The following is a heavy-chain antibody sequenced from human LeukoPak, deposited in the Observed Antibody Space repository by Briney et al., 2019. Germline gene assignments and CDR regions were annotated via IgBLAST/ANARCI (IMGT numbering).Heavy chain of an antibody. CDR3: ERASGCYFNNCFDP. Sequence: KPSETLSLTCTVAGGSISTYYWSWLRQPPGKGLEWMGYIYYTGSTNYNPSLKSRVTISVDTSKNQFSLRLSSVTAADTAVYYCERASGCYFNNCFDPGGQGTLVTVSS. D-gene: IGHD3-10*01. CDR1: GGSISTYY. CDR2: IYYTGST. V-gene: IGHV4-59*01. J-gene: IGHJ5*02.